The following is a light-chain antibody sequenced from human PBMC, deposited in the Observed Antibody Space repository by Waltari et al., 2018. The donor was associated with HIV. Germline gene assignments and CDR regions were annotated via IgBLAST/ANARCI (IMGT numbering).Light chain of an antibody. CDR2: EVS. V-gene: IGLV2-14*01. CDR1: SSDGGGYNY. CDR3: SSYTSSSTWV. J-gene: IGLJ3*02. Sequence: QSALTQPASVSGSPEQSITISCPGTSSDGGGYNYVSWYQHHPGNAPKLIIYEVSYRPSGVSDRFSGSKSGNTASLTISGLQAEDETDYYCSSYTSSSTWVFGGGTKLTVL.